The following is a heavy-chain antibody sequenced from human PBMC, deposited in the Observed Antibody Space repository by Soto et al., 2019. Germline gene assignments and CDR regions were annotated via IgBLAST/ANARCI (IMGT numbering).Heavy chain of an antibody. V-gene: IGHV4-34*01. D-gene: IGHD2-2*01. J-gene: IGHJ4*02. Sequence: PSETLSLTCAVYGGSFSGYYWSWIRQPPGKGLEWIGEINHSGSTNYNPSLKSRVTISVDTSKNQFSLKLSSVTASDTAMYYCARPTYCSSTHCSPFDYWGQGTLVTVSS. CDR1: GGSFSGYY. CDR3: ARPTYCSSTHCSPFDY. CDR2: INHSGST.